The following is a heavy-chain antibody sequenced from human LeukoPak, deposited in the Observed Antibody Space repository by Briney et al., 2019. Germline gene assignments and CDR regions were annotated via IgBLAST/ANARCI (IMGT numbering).Heavy chain of an antibody. Sequence: PGGSLRLSCSASGFIFYSYAMHWVRQAPGRGLEYVAAITSSGSSTFHANSVKGRFTISRDNSKNTLYLQMGSLRPEDTAVYYCARLGYSSGWVVFDYWGQGTLVTVSS. J-gene: IGHJ4*02. CDR1: GFIFYSYA. CDR3: ARLGYSSGWVVFDY. D-gene: IGHD6-19*01. CDR2: ITSSGSST. V-gene: IGHV3-64*01.